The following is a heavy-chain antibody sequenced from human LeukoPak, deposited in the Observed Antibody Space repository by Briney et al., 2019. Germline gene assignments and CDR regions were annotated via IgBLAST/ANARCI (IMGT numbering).Heavy chain of an antibody. CDR2: INPSGGST. CDR3: ARDGGSTSSSSEQRYYYYMDV. Sequence: GASVKVSCKASGYTFSSYYMHWVRQAPGQGLEWMGIINPSGGSTSYAQKFQGRVTMTRDTSTSTVYMELSSLRSEDTAVYYCARDGGSTSSSSEQRYYYYMDVWGKGTTVTISS. J-gene: IGHJ6*03. V-gene: IGHV1-46*01. CDR1: GYTFSSYY. D-gene: IGHD2-2*01.